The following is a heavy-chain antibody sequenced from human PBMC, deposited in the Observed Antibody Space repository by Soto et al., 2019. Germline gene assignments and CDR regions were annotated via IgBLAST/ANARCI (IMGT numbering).Heavy chain of an antibody. J-gene: IGHJ6*02. CDR3: ARCGGSCYHAYYYYGMDV. V-gene: IGHV3-48*02. CDR2: ISSSSSTI. CDR1: GFTFSSYS. Sequence: GGSLRLSCAASGFTFSSYSMNWVRQAPGKGLEWVSYISSSSSTIYYADSVKGRFTISRDNAKNSLYLQMNSLRDEDTAVYYCARCGGSCYHAYYYYGMDVWGQGTTVTVSS. D-gene: IGHD2-15*01.